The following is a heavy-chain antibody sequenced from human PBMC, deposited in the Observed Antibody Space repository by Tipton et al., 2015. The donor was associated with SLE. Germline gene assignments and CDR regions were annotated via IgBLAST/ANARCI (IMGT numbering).Heavy chain of an antibody. CDR3: ARFDYSNWDDY. Sequence: TLSLTCTASGDSINSDGYFWTWIRQPPGKGLEWIGYIYYSGSTYYNPSLQSRLTMSVDTSRNQFSLKLTSVTAADTAVYFCARFDYSNWDDYWGQGTLVTVSS. CDR1: GDSINSDGYF. J-gene: IGHJ4*02. CDR2: IYYSGST. D-gene: IGHD4-11*01. V-gene: IGHV4-31*03.